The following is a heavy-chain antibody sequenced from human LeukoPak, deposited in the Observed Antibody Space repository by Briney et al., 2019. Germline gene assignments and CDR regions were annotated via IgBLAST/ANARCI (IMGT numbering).Heavy chain of an antibody. CDR2: IYYSGSP. CDR1: GSCISSYC. V-gene: IGHV4-59*01. J-gene: IGHJ6*02. CDR3: ARGGSSKPHGMDV. Sequence: SSESLSRNCPDSGSCISSYCWSWIRQPPGKGLKRLGYIYYSGSPNYNPSLKSRVTISVDTSKNQFSLKLSSVTAVDTAVYYCARGGSSKPHGMDVWGQGTTVTVSS. D-gene: IGHD6-13*01.